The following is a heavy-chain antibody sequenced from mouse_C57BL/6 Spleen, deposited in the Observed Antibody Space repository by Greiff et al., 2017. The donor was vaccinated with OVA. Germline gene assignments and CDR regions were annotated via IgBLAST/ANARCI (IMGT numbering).Heavy chain of an antibody. V-gene: IGHV5-4*01. Sequence: EVQGVESGGGLVKPGGSLKLSCAASGFTFSSYAMSWVRQTPEKRLEWVATISDGGSYTYYPDNVKGRFTISRDNAKNNLYLQMSHLKSEDTAMYYCARDGIYYGAWFAYWGQGTLVTVSA. D-gene: IGHD2-13*01. J-gene: IGHJ3*01. CDR2: ISDGGSYT. CDR3: ARDGIYYGAWFAY. CDR1: GFTFSSYA.